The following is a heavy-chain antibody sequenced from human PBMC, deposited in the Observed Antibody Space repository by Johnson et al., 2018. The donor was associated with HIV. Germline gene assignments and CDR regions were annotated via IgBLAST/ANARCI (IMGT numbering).Heavy chain of an antibody. CDR1: GFTFDDYG. CDR3: ARDRRYYGAGSYGGAFDI. Sequence: EQLVESGGGVVRPGGSLRLSCAASGFTFDDYGMSWVRQVPGKGLEWVSGINWNGGNTGYVDSVKGRFTISRANAKNSRYLQMKSLRAEDTALYYGARDRRYYGAGSYGGAFDIWGPGTVVTVSS. V-gene: IGHV3-20*04. J-gene: IGHJ3*02. CDR2: INWNGGNT. D-gene: IGHD3-10*01.